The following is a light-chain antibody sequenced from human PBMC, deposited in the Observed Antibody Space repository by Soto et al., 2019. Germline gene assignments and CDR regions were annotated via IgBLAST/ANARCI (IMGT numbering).Light chain of an antibody. CDR3: SSYTSSSTLV. CDR1: SSDIGAYNY. V-gene: IGLV2-8*01. J-gene: IGLJ2*01. CDR2: DVS. Sequence: QSALTQPPSASGSPGQSVTISCTGTSSDIGAYNYVSWYQQYPGKVPKLMIYDVSKRPSGVPDRFSGSKSGNTASLTLSGLQAEDEADYYCSSYTSSSTLVFGGGTKLTVL.